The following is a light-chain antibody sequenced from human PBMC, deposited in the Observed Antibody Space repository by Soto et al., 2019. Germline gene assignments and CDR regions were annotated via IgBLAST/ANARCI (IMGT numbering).Light chain of an antibody. J-gene: IGLJ2*01. Sequence: QSVLTQPASVSGSPGQSITISCTGTSSDIGGYNYVSWYQQHPNKAPKLMIYEVSNRPSGVSNRFSGPKSGNTASLTISGLQAEDEADYYCNSYRSTSTLVVFGGGTKVTVL. CDR3: NSYRSTSTLVV. V-gene: IGLV2-14*01. CDR1: SSDIGGYNY. CDR2: EVS.